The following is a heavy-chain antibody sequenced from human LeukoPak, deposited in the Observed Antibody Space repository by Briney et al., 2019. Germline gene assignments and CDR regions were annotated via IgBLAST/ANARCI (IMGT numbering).Heavy chain of an antibody. Sequence: PSETLSLTCAVYGGSFSGYYWSWIRQPPGKGLEWIGEINHSGSTNYNPSLKSRVTISVDTSKNQFSLKLSSVTAADTAVYCCARLKLGVVITTGDFDYWGQGTLVTVSS. CDR3: ARLKLGVVITTGDFDY. D-gene: IGHD3-22*01. V-gene: IGHV4-34*01. J-gene: IGHJ4*02. CDR1: GGSFSGYY. CDR2: INHSGST.